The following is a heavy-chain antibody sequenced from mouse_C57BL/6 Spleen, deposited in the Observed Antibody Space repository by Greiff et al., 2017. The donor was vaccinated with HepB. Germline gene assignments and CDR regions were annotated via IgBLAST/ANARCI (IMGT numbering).Heavy chain of an antibody. CDR1: GFSLTSYG. Sequence: QVQLKESGPGLVQPSQSLSIPCTVSGFSLTSYGVHWVRQSPGKGLEWLGVIWRGGSTDYNAAFMSRLSITKDNSKSQVIFKMNSLQADDTAIYYCAKNGLRGGAMDYWGQGTSVTVSS. CDR2: IWRGGST. D-gene: IGHD2-4*01. J-gene: IGHJ4*01. CDR3: AKNGLRGGAMDY. V-gene: IGHV2-5*01.